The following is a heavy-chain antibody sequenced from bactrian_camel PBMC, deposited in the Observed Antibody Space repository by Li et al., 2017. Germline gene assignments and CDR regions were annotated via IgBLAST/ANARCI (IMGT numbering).Heavy chain of an antibody. Sequence: HVQLVESGGGSVQAGGSLRLSCAVSAYTFSNYCLGWFRQSLGKERERVASISDGGGARQLYADSVQGRFTISRDITDNTLYLQMNYLKTEDTAMYSCAARLSGGGCSLDRYFGVWGQGTQVTVS. V-gene: IGHV3S53*01. CDR2: ISDGGGA. CDR3: AARLSGGGCSLDRYFGV. CDR1: AYTFSNYC. J-gene: IGHJ6*01. D-gene: IGHD7*01.